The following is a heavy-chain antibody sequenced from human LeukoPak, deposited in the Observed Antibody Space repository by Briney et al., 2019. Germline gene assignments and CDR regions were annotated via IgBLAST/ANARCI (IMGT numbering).Heavy chain of an antibody. CDR2: IIPIFGTA. Sequence: ASVKVSCKASGGTFSSYAISWVRQAPGQGLEWMGGIIPIFGTANYAQKFQGRVTITTDESTSTAYMELSSLRSEDTAVYYCARVRAMTTVVTRAFDIWGQGTMVTVSS. J-gene: IGHJ3*02. D-gene: IGHD4-23*01. CDR1: GGTFSSYA. CDR3: ARVRAMTTVVTRAFDI. V-gene: IGHV1-69*05.